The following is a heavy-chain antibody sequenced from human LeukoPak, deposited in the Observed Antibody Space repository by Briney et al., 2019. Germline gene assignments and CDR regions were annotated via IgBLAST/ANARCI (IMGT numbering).Heavy chain of an antibody. CDR1: GFTFNLYS. D-gene: IGHD2-15*01. V-gene: IGHV3-64D*08. Sequence: GGSLRLSCLASGFTFNLYSMHWVRQAPGKGLEFVSVISSDGVYTYYAYSVRGRFTISRDNSKNTVYLQMSSLGADDTAVYYCAKVLDYCDGGTCYNSGMDSWGQGTLVTVSS. CDR2: ISSDGVYT. J-gene: IGHJ4*02. CDR3: AKVLDYCDGGTCYNSGMDS.